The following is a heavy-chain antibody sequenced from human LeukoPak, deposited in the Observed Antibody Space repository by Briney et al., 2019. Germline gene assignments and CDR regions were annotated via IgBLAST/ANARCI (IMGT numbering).Heavy chain of an antibody. D-gene: IGHD6-6*01. CDR3: AKLLGEEY. CDR2: VYHSGSS. Sequence: PSETLSLTCTVSGASVSSYFWSWIRRSPEKGLEWIGYVYHSGSSSSNPSLQSRVTISQDTSRNQVSLKMTSATAADTAVYYCAKLLGEEYWGQGTQVVVSS. J-gene: IGHJ4*02. V-gene: IGHV4-59*02. CDR1: GASVSSYF.